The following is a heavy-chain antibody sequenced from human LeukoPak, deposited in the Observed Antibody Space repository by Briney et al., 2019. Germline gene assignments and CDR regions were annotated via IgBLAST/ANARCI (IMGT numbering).Heavy chain of an antibody. D-gene: IGHD5-18*01. Sequence: PGGSLRLSCAASGFTFSSYEMNWVRQAPGKGLEWVSYISSSGSTIYYADSVKGRFTISRDNAKNSLYLQMNSLRAEDTAVYYCARGERGYSYGYGYWGQGTLVTVSS. V-gene: IGHV3-48*03. J-gene: IGHJ4*02. CDR3: ARGERGYSYGYGY. CDR1: GFTFSSYE. CDR2: ISSSGSTI.